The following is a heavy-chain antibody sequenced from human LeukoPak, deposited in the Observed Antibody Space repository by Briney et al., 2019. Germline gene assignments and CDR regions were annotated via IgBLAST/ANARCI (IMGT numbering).Heavy chain of an antibody. V-gene: IGHV4-31*11. CDR1: GGSIRSGGYY. D-gene: IGHD6-19*01. Sequence: SQTLSLTCAVSGGSIRSGGYYWSWIRQHPGKGLEWIGYIYYSGSTYYNPSLKSRVTISVDTSKNQFSLKLSSVTAADTAVYYCARQVAVAGTGWFDPWGQGTLVTVSS. CDR3: ARQVAVAGTGWFDP. J-gene: IGHJ5*02. CDR2: IYYSGST.